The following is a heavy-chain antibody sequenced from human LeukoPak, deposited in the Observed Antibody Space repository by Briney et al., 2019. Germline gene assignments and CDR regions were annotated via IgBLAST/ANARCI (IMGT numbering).Heavy chain of an antibody. CDR2: ISSSSSYI. CDR1: GFTFSSYS. D-gene: IGHD3-3*01. V-gene: IGHV3-21*04. CDR3: AKDKTYYDFWSGHDAFDI. J-gene: IGHJ3*02. Sequence: PGGSLRLSCAASGFTFSSYSMNWVRQAPGKGLEWVSSISSSSSYIYYADSVKGRFTISRDNSKNTLYLQMNSLRAEDTAVYYCAKDKTYYDFWSGHDAFDIWGQGTKVTVSS.